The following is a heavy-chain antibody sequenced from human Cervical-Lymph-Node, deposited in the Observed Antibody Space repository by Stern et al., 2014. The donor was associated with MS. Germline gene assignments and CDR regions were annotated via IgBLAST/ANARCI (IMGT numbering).Heavy chain of an antibody. CDR2: IDDTGRT. J-gene: IGHJ4*02. V-gene: IGHV4-39*01. CDR1: GGSISSSYY. CDR3: VRQVTVRSRFDY. Sequence: QLQLQESGPGLVKPSETLSRTCTVSGGSISSSYYWGWIRQSSGKGLEWIGSIDDTGRTFYNPSLKSRVTISVDTSNHPFSLKLTSETAADTAVYYCVRQVTVRSRFDYWGQGTLVTVSS. D-gene: IGHD4-11*01.